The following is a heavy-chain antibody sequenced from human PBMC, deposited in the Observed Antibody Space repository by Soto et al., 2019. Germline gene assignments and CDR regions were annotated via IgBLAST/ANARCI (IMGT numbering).Heavy chain of an antibody. V-gene: IGHV3-23*01. D-gene: IGHD3-22*01. Sequence: LRLSCAASGFTFSSYAMSWVRQAPGKGLEWVSAISGSGGSTYYADSVKGRFTISRDNSKNTLYLQMNSLRAEDTAVYYCAKVTASYDSSGYYYFDYWGQGTLVTVSS. CDR3: AKVTASYDSSGYYYFDY. CDR2: ISGSGGST. J-gene: IGHJ4*02. CDR1: GFTFSSYA.